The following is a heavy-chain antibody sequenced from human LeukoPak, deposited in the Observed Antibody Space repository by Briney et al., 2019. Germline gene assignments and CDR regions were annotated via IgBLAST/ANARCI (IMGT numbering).Heavy chain of an antibody. Sequence: PSETLSLTCTVSGGSISSSSYYWGWIRQPPGKGLEWIGSIYYSGSTYYNPSLKSRVTISVDTSKNQFSLKLSSVTAADTAVYYCGRGITMVRGVNQRWFDPWGQGTLVTVSS. CDR1: GGSISSSSYY. J-gene: IGHJ5*02. V-gene: IGHV4-39*01. CDR3: GRGITMVRGVNQRWFDP. D-gene: IGHD3-10*01. CDR2: IYYSGST.